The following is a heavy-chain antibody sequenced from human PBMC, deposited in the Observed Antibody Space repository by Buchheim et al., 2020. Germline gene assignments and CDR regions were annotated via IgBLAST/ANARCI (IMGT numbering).Heavy chain of an antibody. Sequence: QVQLVESGGGVVQPGRSLRLSCAASGFTFSSYAMHWVRQAPGKGLEWVSVISYDGSNKYYADSVKGRFPISRDNSKNTLYLQMNSLRAEDTAVYYCARDKSGTTDIDYWGQGTL. D-gene: IGHD1-7*01. CDR2: ISYDGSNK. CDR3: ARDKSGTTDIDY. J-gene: IGHJ4*02. CDR1: GFTFSSYA. V-gene: IGHV3-30*04.